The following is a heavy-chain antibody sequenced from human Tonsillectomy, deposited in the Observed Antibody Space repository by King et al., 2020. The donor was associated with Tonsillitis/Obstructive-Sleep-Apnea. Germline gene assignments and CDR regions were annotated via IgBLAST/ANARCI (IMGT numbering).Heavy chain of an antibody. CDR1: VGSFSGYY. Sequence: VQLQQWGAGLLKPSETLSLTCAVYVGSFSGYYWSWIRQPPGKGLEWIGEINHSGSTHYNPSLKSRVTISVDTSKNQLSLKLSSVTAADTAVYYCARGLGECTGGVCYTARYYFDYWGQGTLVTVSS. CDR2: INHSGST. CDR3: ARGLGECTGGVCYTARYYFDY. V-gene: IGHV4-34*01. D-gene: IGHD2-8*02. J-gene: IGHJ4*02.